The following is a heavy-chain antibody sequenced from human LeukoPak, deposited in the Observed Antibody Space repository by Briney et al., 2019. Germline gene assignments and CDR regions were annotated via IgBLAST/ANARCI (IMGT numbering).Heavy chain of an antibody. CDR1: GGSISSSSYY. V-gene: IGHV4-39*01. J-gene: IGHJ4*02. CDR3: AGSGGFYYFDY. CDR2: IYYSGST. Sequence: PSETLSLTCTVSGGSISSSSYYWGWIRQPPGKGLGWIGSIYYSGSTYYNPSLESRVTISVDTSKNQFSLKLSSVTAADTAVYYCAGSGGFYYFDYWGQGTLVTVSS. D-gene: IGHD1-26*01.